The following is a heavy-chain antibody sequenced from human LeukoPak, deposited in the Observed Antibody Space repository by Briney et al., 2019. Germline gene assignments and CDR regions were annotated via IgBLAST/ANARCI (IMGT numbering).Heavy chain of an antibody. CDR3: ARGRYSSSLFDY. V-gene: IGHV4-34*01. Sequence: SETLSLTCAVYGGSFSGYYWSWIRQPPGKGLEWIGEINHSGSTNYNPSLKSRVTISVDTSKNQFSLKLSSVTAADSAVYYCARGRYSSSLFDYWGQGTLVTVSS. J-gene: IGHJ4*02. CDR1: GGSFSGYY. D-gene: IGHD6-13*01. CDR2: INHSGST.